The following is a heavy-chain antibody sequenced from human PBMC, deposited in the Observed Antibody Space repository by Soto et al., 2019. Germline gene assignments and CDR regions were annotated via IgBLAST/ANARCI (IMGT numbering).Heavy chain of an antibody. CDR2: INPSGGST. V-gene: IGHV1-46*01. CDR3: ARGVAAAAYWFDP. Sequence: SVKVCCRACGYADTRYYMHLVRQAPGQGLEWMGIINPSGGSTSYAQKFQGRVTMTRDTSTSTVYMELSSLRSEDTAVYYWARGVAAAAYWFDPWGQGTLVTLSS. J-gene: IGHJ5*02. CDR1: GYADTRYY. D-gene: IGHD6-13*01.